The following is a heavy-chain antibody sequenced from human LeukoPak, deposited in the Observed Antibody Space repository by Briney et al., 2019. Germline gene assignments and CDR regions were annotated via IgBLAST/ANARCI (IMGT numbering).Heavy chain of an antibody. Sequence: SETLSLTCTVSGGSINNYYWSWIRQPPGKGLEWIGGINHSGSTNYNPSLKSRVTISVDTSKNQFSLKLSSVTAADTAVYYCARVYSSSWYDYWGQGTLVTVSS. V-gene: IGHV4-34*01. CDR1: GGSINNYY. J-gene: IGHJ4*02. CDR3: ARVYSSSWYDY. D-gene: IGHD6-13*01. CDR2: INHSGST.